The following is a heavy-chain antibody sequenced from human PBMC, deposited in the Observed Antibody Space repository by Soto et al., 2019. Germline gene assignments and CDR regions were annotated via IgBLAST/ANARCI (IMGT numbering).Heavy chain of an antibody. V-gene: IGHV3-64D*06. D-gene: IGHD5-12*01. CDR1: GFTFSNYA. CDR2: LSGNGGSA. Sequence: GGSLRLSCSTSGFTFSNYAIHWVRQAPGKGLEYVSALSGNGGSAYYADSVKGRFTISRDNSKNTLYLQMSSLRPEDTAVYYCVKGPRGYVGYGFDYWGQGTLVTVSS. J-gene: IGHJ4*02. CDR3: VKGPRGYVGYGFDY.